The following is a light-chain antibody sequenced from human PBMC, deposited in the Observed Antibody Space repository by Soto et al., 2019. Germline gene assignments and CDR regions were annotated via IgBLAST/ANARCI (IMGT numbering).Light chain of an antibody. V-gene: IGLV3-21*04. CDR3: QVWDSSSDWV. J-gene: IGLJ3*02. Sequence: SYVLTQPPSVSVAPGKTARITCGGNNIGSYSVHWYQQKPGQAPVLVIYYDSDRPSGIPERFSGSNSGNTATLTISRGGAGDEADYYCQVWDSSSDWVFGGGTKLTVL. CDR1: NIGSYS. CDR2: YDS.